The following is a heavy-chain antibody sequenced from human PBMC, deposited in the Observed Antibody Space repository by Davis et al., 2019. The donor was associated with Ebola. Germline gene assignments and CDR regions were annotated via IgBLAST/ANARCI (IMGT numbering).Heavy chain of an antibody. CDR3: ARVGQLDTFDY. D-gene: IGHD6-6*01. Sequence: SVTVSCKASGGTFSSYGISWVRQAPGQGLEWMGWISAYNGNTNYAQKLQGRVTMTTDTSTSTAYMELRSLRSDDTAVYYCARVGQLDTFDYWGQGTLVTVSS. CDR2: ISAYNGNT. CDR1: GGTFSSYG. V-gene: IGHV1-18*01. J-gene: IGHJ4*02.